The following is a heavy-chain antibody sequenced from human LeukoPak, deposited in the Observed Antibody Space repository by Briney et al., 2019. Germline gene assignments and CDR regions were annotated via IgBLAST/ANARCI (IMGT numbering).Heavy chain of an antibody. Sequence: GGSLRLSCAASGFTFSSYAMSWVRQAPGKGLEWVSAISGSGGSTYYADSVKGRFTISRDNSKNTLYLQMNSLRAEDTAVYYCAKDLSGYDYGTIIGYWGQGTLVTVSS. CDR2: ISGSGGST. V-gene: IGHV3-23*01. J-gene: IGHJ4*02. D-gene: IGHD4/OR15-4a*01. CDR3: AKDLSGYDYGTIIGY. CDR1: GFTFSSYA.